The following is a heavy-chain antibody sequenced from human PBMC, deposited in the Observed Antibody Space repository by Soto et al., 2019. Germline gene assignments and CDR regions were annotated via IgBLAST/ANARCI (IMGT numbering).Heavy chain of an antibody. Sequence: SETLSLTCTVSGGSISSYYWSWIRQPPGKGLEWIGYIYYSGSTNYNPSLKSRVTISVDTSKNQFSLKLSSVTAADTAVYYCARVRGGSSGSHFDYWGQGALVTVSS. J-gene: IGHJ4*02. CDR2: IYYSGST. CDR3: ARVRGGSSGSHFDY. D-gene: IGHD6-19*01. V-gene: IGHV4-59*01. CDR1: GGSISSYY.